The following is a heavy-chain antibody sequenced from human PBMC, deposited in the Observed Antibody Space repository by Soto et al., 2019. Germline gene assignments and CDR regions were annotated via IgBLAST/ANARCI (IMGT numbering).Heavy chain of an antibody. Sequence: SETLSLTCAVYGGSISSNKWWSWVRQPPGKGLEWIGEIYHSGSTNYNPSLKSRVTISLDKSKNQFSLKLTSVTAADSAVYYCARDAHIVVVPTSLGAMDVCGQGTTVTVYS. D-gene: IGHD2-2*01. CDR1: GGSISSNKW. J-gene: IGHJ6*02. V-gene: IGHV4-4*02. CDR3: ARDAHIVVVPTSLGAMDV. CDR2: IYHSGST.